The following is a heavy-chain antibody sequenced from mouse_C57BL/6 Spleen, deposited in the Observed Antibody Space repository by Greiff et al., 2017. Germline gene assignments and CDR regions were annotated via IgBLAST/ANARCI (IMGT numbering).Heavy chain of an antibody. V-gene: IGHV1-50*01. D-gene: IGHD4-1*01. J-gene: IGHJ3*01. CDR3: ARAQTGTFAY. CDR1: GYTFTSYW. Sequence: QVQLQQPGAELVKPGASVKLSCKASGYTFTSYWMQWVKQRPGQGLEWIGEIDPSDSYTNYTPKFKGKATLTVDTSSSTAYMQLSSLTSEDSAVYYCARAQTGTFAYWGQGTLVTVSA. CDR2: IDPSDSYT.